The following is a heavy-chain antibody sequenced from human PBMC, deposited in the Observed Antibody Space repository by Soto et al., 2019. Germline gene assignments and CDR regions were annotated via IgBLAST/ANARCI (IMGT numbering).Heavy chain of an antibody. D-gene: IGHD3-3*01. CDR1: GYTFTSYD. CDR3: ARGYYDFWCGYPKLRLFYYMDV. V-gene: IGHV1-8*01. J-gene: IGHJ6*03. CDR2: MNPNNGNT. Sequence: GASVKASCKASGYTFTSYDNNWVRQATGQGPEWMGWMNPNNGNTGYAQKFQGRVTMTRNTSISTAYRELSSLGSEDTAVYYCARGYYDFWCGYPKLRLFYYMDVWGKETTVSLSS.